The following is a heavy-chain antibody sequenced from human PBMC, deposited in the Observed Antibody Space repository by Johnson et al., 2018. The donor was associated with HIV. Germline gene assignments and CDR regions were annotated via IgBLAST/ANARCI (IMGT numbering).Heavy chain of an antibody. Sequence: QVQLVESGGGLVKPGGSLRLSCAASGFTFSDHYMSWIRQAPGKGLEWVSYISSSGSTIYYADSVQGRFTISRDNAKNSLYLQMSSLRVEDTAVYYCATRDPTYRPGAFDIWGQGTMVTVSS. J-gene: IGHJ3*02. D-gene: IGHD1-14*01. CDR3: ATRDPTYRPGAFDI. V-gene: IGHV3-11*04. CDR1: GFTFSDHY. CDR2: ISSSGSTI.